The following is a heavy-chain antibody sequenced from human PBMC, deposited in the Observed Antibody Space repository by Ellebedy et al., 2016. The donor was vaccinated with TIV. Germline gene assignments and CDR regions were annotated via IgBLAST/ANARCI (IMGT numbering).Heavy chain of an antibody. D-gene: IGHD2-15*01. V-gene: IGHV3-23*01. Sequence: GESLKISCAASGFTFSSYAMSWVRQAPGKGLEWVSAISGSGGSTYYADSVKGRSTISRDNSKNTLYMQMNSLRAEDTAVYYCAKGDIVVVNTPRYGMDVWGQGTTVTVSS. CDR3: AKGDIVVVNTPRYGMDV. CDR1: GFTFSSYA. J-gene: IGHJ6*02. CDR2: ISGSGGST.